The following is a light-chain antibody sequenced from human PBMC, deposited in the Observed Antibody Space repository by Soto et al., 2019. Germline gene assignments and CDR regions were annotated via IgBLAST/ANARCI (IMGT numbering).Light chain of an antibody. CDR3: QHYDSSPPYT. V-gene: IGKV3-20*01. CDR1: QSVTNNY. Sequence: DIVMTQSPDSLAVSLGERATLSCRASQSVTNNYLAWFQQKPGQAPRLLMYGASSRATGIPDRFSGSGSATDFTLTISRLEPEDSAVYYCQHYDSSPPYTFGQGTKVDIK. CDR2: GAS. J-gene: IGKJ2*01.